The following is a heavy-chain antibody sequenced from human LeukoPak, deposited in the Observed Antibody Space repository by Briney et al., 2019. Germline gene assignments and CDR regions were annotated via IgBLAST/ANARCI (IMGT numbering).Heavy chain of an antibody. J-gene: IGHJ5*02. CDR1: GFTFSSYW. V-gene: IGHV3-7*03. CDR3: ARTDTAMVWGDWFDP. D-gene: IGHD5-18*01. CDR2: IQEDGSEK. Sequence: PGGSLRLSCAASGFTFSSYWMTWVRQAPGKGLEWVVNIQEDGSEKYYVDSVKGRFTISRDNAKNSVYLQMDSLRAEDTAVYYCARTDTAMVWGDWFDPWGQGTLVTVSS.